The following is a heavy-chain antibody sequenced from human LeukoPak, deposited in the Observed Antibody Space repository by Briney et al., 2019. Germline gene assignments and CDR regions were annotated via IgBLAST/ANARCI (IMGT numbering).Heavy chain of an antibody. CDR1: GFTFSTYG. Sequence: GGSLRLSCAASGFTFSTYGMTWVRQAPGRGLEWVSAISGSAARTFYADSVKGRFTISRDNSKNTLYLQMNSLRAEDTAVYYCARMGTTAKTDFDYWGQGTLVTVSS. CDR3: ARMGTTAKTDFDY. J-gene: IGHJ4*02. D-gene: IGHD4-17*01. CDR2: ISGSAART. V-gene: IGHV3-23*01.